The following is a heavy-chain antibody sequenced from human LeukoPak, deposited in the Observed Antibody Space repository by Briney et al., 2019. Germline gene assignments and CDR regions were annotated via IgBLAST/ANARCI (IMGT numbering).Heavy chain of an antibody. CDR2: VNTNSGGT. D-gene: IGHD3-22*01. CDR3: SRDSVDSSGQGALQH. V-gene: IGHV1-2*02. J-gene: IGHJ1*01. CDR1: GYTFTEHS. Sequence: GASVEVSCKASGYTFTEHSLYWVRQAPGQGLEWVGWVNTNSGGTSYAQRFQGRVTMTRDTSINTAYMELNRLTSEDTAVYYCSRDSVDSSGQGALQHWGQGTLVTVSS.